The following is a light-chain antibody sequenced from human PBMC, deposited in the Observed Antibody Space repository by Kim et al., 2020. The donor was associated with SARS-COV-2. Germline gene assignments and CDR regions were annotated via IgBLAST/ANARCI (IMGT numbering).Light chain of an antibody. Sequence: ASVGDRVTITCRTTQSISSHLNWYQQKPGRAPKLLISAASTLQGGVPSRFSGSGSETDFTLTISSLQPDDFATHFCQQSYITPFTFGPGTKVDIK. CDR2: AAS. CDR3: QQSYITPFT. V-gene: IGKV1-39*01. J-gene: IGKJ3*01. CDR1: QSISSH.